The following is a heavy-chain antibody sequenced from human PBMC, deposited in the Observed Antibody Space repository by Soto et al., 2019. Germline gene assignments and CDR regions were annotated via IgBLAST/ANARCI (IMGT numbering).Heavy chain of an antibody. Sequence: GGSLRLSCAASGFTFSSYGMHWVRQAPGKGLEWVAVIRCGRSNKYYADSVKGRFTISRDNAKNSLYLQMNSLRAEDTAVYYCATSRRGDILTGFDYWGQGTLVTVSS. CDR1: GFTFSSYG. D-gene: IGHD3-9*01. V-gene: IGHV3-33*03. J-gene: IGHJ4*02. CDR3: ATSRRGDILTGFDY. CDR2: IRCGRSNK.